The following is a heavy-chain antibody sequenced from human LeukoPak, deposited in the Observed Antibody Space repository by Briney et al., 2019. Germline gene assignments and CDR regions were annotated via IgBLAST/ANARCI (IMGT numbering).Heavy chain of an antibody. CDR3: AKPYDFWSGYLIG. CDR1: GFPFSSFA. J-gene: IGHJ4*02. Sequence: PGGSLRLSCAASGFPFSSFAMSWVRQTPGKGLEWVSAISGRGGSTYYAESVKGRFTISRENSKNTLYLEMNSLRAEDTAVYYCAKPYDFWSGYLIGWGQGTLVTVSS. V-gene: IGHV3-23*01. CDR2: ISGRGGST. D-gene: IGHD3-3*01.